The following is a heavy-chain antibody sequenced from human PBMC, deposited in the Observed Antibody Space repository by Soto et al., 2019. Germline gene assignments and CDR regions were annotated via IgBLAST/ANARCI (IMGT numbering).Heavy chain of an antibody. D-gene: IGHD6-19*01. Sequence: PGXSLRLAFAASGFTFSIYALSWFRQAPGNGLEWVSAISGSGGSTYYADSVKGRFTISRDNSKNTLYLQMNSLRAEDTAVYYCAKVSTRLQWLVNEGTFDYWGQGTLVTVSS. J-gene: IGHJ4*02. CDR2: ISGSGGST. V-gene: IGHV3-23*01. CDR1: GFTFSIYA. CDR3: AKVSTRLQWLVNEGTFDY.